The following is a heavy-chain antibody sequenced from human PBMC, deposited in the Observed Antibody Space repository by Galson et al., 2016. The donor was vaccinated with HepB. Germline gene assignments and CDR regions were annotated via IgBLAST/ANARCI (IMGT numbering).Heavy chain of an antibody. J-gene: IGHJ4*02. D-gene: IGHD1-20*01. CDR3: VPHLTETPGYFHF. Sequence: SVKVSCKGSGDTFSKHDIDWVRQATGQGLEWMGWMNPNSGNTGYAQKFQGRVTMTRDNSINTAYMELGGLRSEDTAVYYCVPHLTETPGYFHFWGQGTLVTVSS. CDR2: MNPNSGNT. V-gene: IGHV1-8*01. CDR1: GDTFSKHD.